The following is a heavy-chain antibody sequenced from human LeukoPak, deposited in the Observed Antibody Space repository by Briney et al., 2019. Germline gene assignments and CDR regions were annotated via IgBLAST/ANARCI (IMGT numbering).Heavy chain of an antibody. J-gene: IGHJ3*02. CDR3: ARALLPLYYYDSSGYEPPDAFDI. D-gene: IGHD3-22*01. CDR2: ISAYNGNT. V-gene: IGHV1-18*01. Sequence: GASVKVSCKASGYAFTSYGISWVRQAPGQGLEWMGWISAYNGNTNYAQKLQGRVTMTTDTSTSTAYMELRSLRSDDTAVYYCARALLPLYYYDSSGYEPPDAFDIWGQGTMVTVSS. CDR1: GYAFTSYG.